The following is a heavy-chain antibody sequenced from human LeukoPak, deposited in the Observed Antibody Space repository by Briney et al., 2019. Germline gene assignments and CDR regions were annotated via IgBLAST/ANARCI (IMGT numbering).Heavy chain of an antibody. J-gene: IGHJ4*02. CDR1: GGSISTYY. D-gene: IGHD3-9*01. CDR3: ARGGVYDILTGYYSLNYFDY. CDR2: IYYSGST. Sequence: SETLSLTCTVSGGSISTYYWTWIRQPPGKGLEWIGYIYYSGSTNYNPSLKSRVTISVDTSKNQFSLKLSSVTAADTAVYYCARGGVYDILTGYYSLNYFDYWGQGTLVTVSS. V-gene: IGHV4-59*12.